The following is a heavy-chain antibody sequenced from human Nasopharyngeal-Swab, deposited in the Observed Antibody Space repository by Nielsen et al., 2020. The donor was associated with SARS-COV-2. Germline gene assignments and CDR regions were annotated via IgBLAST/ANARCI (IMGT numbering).Heavy chain of an antibody. CDR3: ARSGSYSDAFDI. CDR2: INPNSGGT. D-gene: IGHD1-26*01. Sequence: ASVKVSCKASGYTFTGYYMHWVRQAPGQGLGWMGRINPNSGGTNYAQKFQGRVTMTRDTSISTAYMELSRLRSDDTAVYYCARSGSYSDAFDIWGQGTMVTVSS. J-gene: IGHJ3*02. V-gene: IGHV1-2*06. CDR1: GYTFTGYY.